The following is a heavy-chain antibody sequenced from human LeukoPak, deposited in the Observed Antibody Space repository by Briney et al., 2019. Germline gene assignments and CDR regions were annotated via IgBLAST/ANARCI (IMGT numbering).Heavy chain of an antibody. V-gene: IGHV4-39*01. Sequence: SETLSLTCTVSGGSISSSSYSWGWIRQPPGKGLEWIGSIYYSGSTYYNPSLKSRVTISVDTSKNQFFLKLSSVTAADTAVYYCARFANLRYYDFWSGYYNYWGQGTLVTVSS. CDR3: ARFANLRYYDFWSGYYNY. D-gene: IGHD3-3*01. CDR2: IYYSGST. J-gene: IGHJ4*02. CDR1: GGSISSSSYS.